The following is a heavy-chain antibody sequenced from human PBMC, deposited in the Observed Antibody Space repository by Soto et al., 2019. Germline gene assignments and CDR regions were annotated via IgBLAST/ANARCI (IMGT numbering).Heavy chain of an antibody. CDR2: ISGYNGNT. Sequence: ASVKVSCKASGYTFNTYYITWVRQAPGQGLEWMGWISGYNGNTNYAQKFQGRVTLTTDTSTSTGYMELRSLRSDDTAVYYCARVVFDYDIVTPFDFWGQGTLVTVSS. CDR1: GYTFNTYY. J-gene: IGHJ4*02. D-gene: IGHD3-9*01. CDR3: ARVVFDYDIVTPFDF. V-gene: IGHV1-18*01.